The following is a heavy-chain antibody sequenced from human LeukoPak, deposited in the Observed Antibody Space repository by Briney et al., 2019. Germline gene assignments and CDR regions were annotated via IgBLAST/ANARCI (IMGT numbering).Heavy chain of an antibody. V-gene: IGHV4-31*03. D-gene: IGHD2-2*01. CDR1: GGSISSGGYY. CDR3: AISSLDAFDI. J-gene: IGHJ3*02. Sequence: SETLSLTCTVSGGSISSGGYYWSWIRQHPGKGLEWIGYIYYSGSAYYNPSLKSRVTISVDTSKNQFSLKLSSVTAADTAVYYCAISSLDAFDIWGQGTMVTVYS. CDR2: IYYSGSA.